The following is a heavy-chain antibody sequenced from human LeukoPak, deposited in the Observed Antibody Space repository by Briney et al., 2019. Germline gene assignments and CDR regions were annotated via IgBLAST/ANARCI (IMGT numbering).Heavy chain of an antibody. CDR2: INPNSGGT. Sequence: ASVKVSCKASGYTFTGHYMHWVRQAPGQEVEWMGRINPNSGGTNYAQKFQGRVTMTRDTSISTAYMQRSRLRSDDTAVYYCTYCSGGSCYWDDAFDIWGQGTMVTVSS. V-gene: IGHV1-2*06. CDR1: GYTFTGHY. D-gene: IGHD2-15*01. CDR3: TYCSGGSCYWDDAFDI. J-gene: IGHJ3*02.